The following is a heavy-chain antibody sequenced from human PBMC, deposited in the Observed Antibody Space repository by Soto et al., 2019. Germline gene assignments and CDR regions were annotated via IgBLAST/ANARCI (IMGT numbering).Heavy chain of an antibody. J-gene: IGHJ4*02. V-gene: IGHV3-15*07. CDR3: AADVPSQGRGEFDY. CDR1: GFTFSSAW. Sequence: EVQLVESGGGLVKSGGSLRVSCAASGFTFSSAWMTWVRQAPGKGLEWVGRIKSKVDGETTDYAAPVKGRLTISRDDSESTLYLQMNSLKSEDTAVYYCAADVPSQGRGEFDYWGQGILVTASS. CDR2: IKSKVDGETT. D-gene: IGHD3-10*01.